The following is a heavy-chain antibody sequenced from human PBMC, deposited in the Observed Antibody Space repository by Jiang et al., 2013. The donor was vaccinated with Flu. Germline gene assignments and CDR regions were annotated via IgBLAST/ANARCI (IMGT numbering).Heavy chain of an antibody. CDR2: TYYRSKWYN. Sequence: SQTLSLTCAISGDSVSSNSAAWNWIRQSPSRGLEWLGRTYYRSKWYNDYAVSVKSRITINPDTSKNQFSLQLNSVTPEDTAVYYCARDRTYLVGAISPNSWFDPWGQGTPGHRLL. D-gene: IGHD1-26*01. CDR3: ARDRTYLVGAISPNSWFDP. V-gene: IGHV6-1*01. CDR1: GDSVSSNSAA. J-gene: IGHJ5*02.